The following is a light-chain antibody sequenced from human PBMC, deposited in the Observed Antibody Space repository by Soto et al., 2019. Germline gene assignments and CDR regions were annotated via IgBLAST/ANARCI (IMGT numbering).Light chain of an antibody. Sequence: DIQMTQSPSSLSASVGDRVTITCRASQYINIYLNWYQQKPGKAPELLISAASSLQSGVPSRFSGRGSGTDFTLTISSLQPEDVATDYCQQSFTTPPYTFGQGTRLEIK. CDR1: QYINIY. V-gene: IGKV1-39*01. CDR3: QQSFTTPPYT. J-gene: IGKJ2*01. CDR2: AAS.